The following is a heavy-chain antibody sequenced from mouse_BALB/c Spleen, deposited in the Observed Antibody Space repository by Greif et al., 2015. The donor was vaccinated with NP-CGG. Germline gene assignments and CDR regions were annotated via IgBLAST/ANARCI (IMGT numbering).Heavy chain of an antibody. V-gene: IGHV5-9-3*01. CDR2: ISSGGSCT. Sequence: EVQRVESGGGLVKPGGSLRLSCAASGFTFSSYAMSWVRQTPEERLEWVATISSGGSCTYYPDSVKGRFTISRDNAKNTLYLQMSSLRSEDTAMYYCARHGEINWYFDVWGAGTTVTVSS. CDR3: ARHGEINWYFDV. CDR1: GFTFSSYA. J-gene: IGHJ1*01.